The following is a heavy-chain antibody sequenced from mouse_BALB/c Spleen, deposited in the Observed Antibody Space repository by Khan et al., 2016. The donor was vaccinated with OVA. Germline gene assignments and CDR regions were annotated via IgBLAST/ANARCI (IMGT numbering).Heavy chain of an antibody. D-gene: IGHD2-14*01. J-gene: IGHJ3*01. V-gene: IGHV1-4*01. CDR3: AREGAYYRSDGWFAY. Sequence: QVQLQQSGAELARPGASVKMSCKASGYTFTSYTMHWVKQRPGQGLEWIGYISPSSGHTNYNQKFKDKATLTADKSSSTAYMQLSSLTSEDSAVYYCAREGAYYRSDGWFAYWGQGTLVTVSA. CDR2: ISPSSGHT. CDR1: GYTFTSYT.